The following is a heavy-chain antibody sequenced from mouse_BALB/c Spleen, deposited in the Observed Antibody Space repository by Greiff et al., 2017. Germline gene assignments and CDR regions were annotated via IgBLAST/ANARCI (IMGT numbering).Heavy chain of an antibody. CDR3: ARDVGAMDY. Sequence: EVMLVESGGGLVQPGGSRKLSCAASGFTFSSFGMHWVRQAPEKGLEWVAYISSGSSTIYYADTVKGRFTISRDNPKNTLFLQMTSLRSEDTAMYYCARDVGAMDYWGQGTSVTVSS. V-gene: IGHV5-17*02. CDR2: ISSGSSTI. J-gene: IGHJ4*01. CDR1: GFTFSSFG.